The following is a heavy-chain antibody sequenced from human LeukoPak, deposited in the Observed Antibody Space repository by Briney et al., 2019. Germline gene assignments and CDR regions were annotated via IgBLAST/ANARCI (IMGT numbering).Heavy chain of an antibody. V-gene: IGHV4-59*01. J-gene: IGHJ6*03. CDR3: ARGRVSSSTWYSTYYYYFYMDV. CDR1: DDSITMYY. CDR2: VDHTGST. D-gene: IGHD1-1*01. Sequence: SETLSLTCSVSDDSITMYYWTWIRQPPGKGLEWIGYVDHTGSTNFNPPLNGRVSISRDTTKNLFSLRLRSVTAADTAVYFCARGRVSSSTWYSTYYYYFYMDVWGKGTTVTVSS.